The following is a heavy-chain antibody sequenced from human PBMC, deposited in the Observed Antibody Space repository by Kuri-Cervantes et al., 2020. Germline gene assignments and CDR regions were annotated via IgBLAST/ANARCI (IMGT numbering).Heavy chain of an antibody. Sequence: SGPTLVKTTQTLTLTCTFSGFSLSTRGLRVSWIRQPPGKALEWLARIDWDDNKFYSTSLKARLTITKDTSKNQVVLTMTNMDPVDTATYYCAHALYYDILTGYYFDYWGQGTLVTVSS. CDR3: AHALYYDILTGYYFDY. V-gene: IGHV2-70*04. J-gene: IGHJ4*02. CDR1: GFSLSTRGLR. D-gene: IGHD3-9*01. CDR2: IDWDDNK.